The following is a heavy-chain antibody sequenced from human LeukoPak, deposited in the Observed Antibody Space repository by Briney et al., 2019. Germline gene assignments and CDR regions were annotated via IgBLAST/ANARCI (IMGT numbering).Heavy chain of an antibody. CDR1: GGSIGSRSHS. CDR3: ARVIHAWYYFDY. J-gene: IGHJ4*02. D-gene: IGHD2-2*01. CDR2: IDTSGST. V-gene: IGHV4-61*02. Sequence: SETLSLTCTVSGGSIGSRSHSWSWIRQPAGKGLEWIGRIDTSGSTNYNPSLKSRVTISVDPSENQFSLRLSSVTAADTAVYYCARVIHAWYYFDYWGQGILVTVSS.